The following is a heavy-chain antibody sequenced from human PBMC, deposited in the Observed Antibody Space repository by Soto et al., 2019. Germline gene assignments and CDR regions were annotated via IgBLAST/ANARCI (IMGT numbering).Heavy chain of an antibody. CDR1: GGSISTHY. V-gene: IGHV4-59*11. J-gene: IGHJ6*02. CDR3: AGGYYYVGSGPYLYIYGMDV. D-gene: IGHD3-10*02. Sequence: PSETLSLTCTVSGGSISTHYWSWVRQVPGRGLEWLGYVYYTGNSKHNPSLKGRVTVSIAPSKSQFSLELTSVTAADSAVYYCAGGYYYVGSGPYLYIYGMDVWDQGTTVTVS. CDR2: VYYTGNS.